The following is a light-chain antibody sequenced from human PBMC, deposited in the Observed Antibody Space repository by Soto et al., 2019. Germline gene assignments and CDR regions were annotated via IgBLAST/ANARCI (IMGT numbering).Light chain of an antibody. CDR2: AAS. Sequence: IQMTQSPSSLSASVGDRVTITCRASQSISSYLNWYQQKPGKAPKLLIYAASSLQSGVPSRFSGSGSGTDCTLTISSLQPEDFATYYCQQSYSTPLTFGGGTKVEIK. V-gene: IGKV1-39*01. J-gene: IGKJ4*01. CDR3: QQSYSTPLT. CDR1: QSISSY.